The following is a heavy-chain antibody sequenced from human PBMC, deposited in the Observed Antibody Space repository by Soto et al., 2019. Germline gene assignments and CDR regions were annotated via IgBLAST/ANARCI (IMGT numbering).Heavy chain of an antibody. J-gene: IGHJ4*02. CDR3: AKLGAIRPHVLRYFDWLFYFDY. D-gene: IGHD3-9*01. CDR1: GFTFSSYA. Sequence: QPGGALRVSCAASGFTFSSYAMSWVRQAPGKGLEWVSAISGSGGSTYYADSVKGRFTISRDNSKNTLYLQMNSLGAEDTAVYYCAKLGAIRPHVLRYFDWLFYFDYWGQGTLVTVSS. CDR2: ISGSGGST. V-gene: IGHV3-23*01.